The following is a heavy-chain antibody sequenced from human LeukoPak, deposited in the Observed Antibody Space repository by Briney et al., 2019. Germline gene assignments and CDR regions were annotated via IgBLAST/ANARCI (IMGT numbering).Heavy chain of an antibody. Sequence: ASVKVSCKASGGTFSSYAISWVRQAPGQGLEWMGGFDPEDGETIYAQKFQGRVTMTEDTSTDTAYMELSSLRSEDTAVYYCATEKYYDSSGYYSVWGQGTLVTVSP. CDR2: FDPEDGET. CDR1: GGTFSSYA. D-gene: IGHD3-22*01. V-gene: IGHV1-24*01. J-gene: IGHJ4*02. CDR3: ATEKYYDSSGYYSV.